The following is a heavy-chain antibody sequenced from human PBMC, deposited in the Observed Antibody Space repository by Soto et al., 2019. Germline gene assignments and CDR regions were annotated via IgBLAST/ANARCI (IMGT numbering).Heavy chain of an antibody. CDR1: GGSFSGYY. V-gene: IGHV4-34*01. J-gene: IGHJ4*02. D-gene: IGHD4-17*01. CDR2: INHSGST. CDR3: ARAYGGNVFDY. Sequence: QVQLQQWGAGLLKPSETLSLTCAVYGGSFSGYYWSWIRQPPGKGLEWIGDINHSGSTNYNPSLKSRVTISVDTSKNQFSLQLSSVTAADTAVYFCARAYGGNVFDYWGQGTLVIVSS.